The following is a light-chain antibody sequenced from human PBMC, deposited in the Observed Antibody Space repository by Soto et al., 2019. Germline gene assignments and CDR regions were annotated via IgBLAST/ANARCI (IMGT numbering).Light chain of an antibody. J-gene: IGKJ4*01. Sequence: DIQMSQSPSSLSASVGDRVTITCQASQDISNYLNWYQHKPGKPPKLLIYHASNLETGVPSRFSGSKSGTAFTFTISSLQPEDIATYYCQQYDNLPFSFGGGTKVEIK. CDR3: QQYDNLPFS. V-gene: IGKV1-33*01. CDR1: QDISNY. CDR2: HAS.